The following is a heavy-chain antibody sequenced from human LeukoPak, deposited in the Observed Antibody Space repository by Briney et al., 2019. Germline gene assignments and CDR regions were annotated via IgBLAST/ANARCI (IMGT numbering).Heavy chain of an antibody. J-gene: IGHJ6*03. CDR1: GGSIRSYY. Sequence: PSETLTLTCTVSGGSIRSYYWSWIRQPPGKGLEWIGYSYTSGSTNYNPSLKSRVTISVDTSKNQFSLKLSSVTAADTAVYYCARRAPSRYYYYMDVWGKGTTVTVSS. CDR3: ARRAPSRYYYYMDV. CDR2: SYTSGST. V-gene: IGHV4-4*09.